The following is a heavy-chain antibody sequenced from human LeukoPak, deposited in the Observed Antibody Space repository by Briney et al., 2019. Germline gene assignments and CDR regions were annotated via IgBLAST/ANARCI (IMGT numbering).Heavy chain of an antibody. CDR1: GFTFSSYA. Sequence: PGGSLRLSCAASGFTFSSYAMHWVRQAPGKGLEWVAVISYDGSNKYYADSVKGRFTISRDNSRSTLYSQMNSLRPEDTAIYYCAREGYYGSGSPPSLYFDYWGQGTLVTVSS. CDR2: ISYDGSNK. J-gene: IGHJ4*02. V-gene: IGHV3-30-3*01. CDR3: AREGYYGSGSPPSLYFDY. D-gene: IGHD3-10*01.